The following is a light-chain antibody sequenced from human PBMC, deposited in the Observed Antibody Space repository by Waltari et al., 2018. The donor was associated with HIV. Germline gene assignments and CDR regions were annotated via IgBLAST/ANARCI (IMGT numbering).Light chain of an antibody. CDR2: DVS. CDR3: SSYTSSSVV. CDR1: SSDVGGYNY. V-gene: IGLV2-14*03. Sequence: QSALTQPASVSGSPGQSITISCTGTSSDVGGYNYVSWYQQHPGKAPKLMIYDVSNRPSGGSNRFSGSKSGNTASLTISGLQAEDEADYYCSSYTSSSVVFGGGTKLTVL. J-gene: IGLJ2*01.